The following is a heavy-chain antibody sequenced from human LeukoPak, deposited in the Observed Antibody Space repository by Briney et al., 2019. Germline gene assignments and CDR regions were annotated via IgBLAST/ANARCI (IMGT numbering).Heavy chain of an antibody. CDR1: GGSISSGDYY. CDR3: AREIVGATQGAFDI. CDR2: IYYSGST. D-gene: IGHD1-26*01. V-gene: IGHV4-61*08. Sequence: PSETLSLTCTVSGGSISSGDYYWSWIRQPPGKGLEWIGYIYYSGSTNYNPSLKSRVTMSVDTSKNQFSLKLSSVTAADTAVYYCAREIVGATQGAFDIWGQGTMVTVSS. J-gene: IGHJ3*02.